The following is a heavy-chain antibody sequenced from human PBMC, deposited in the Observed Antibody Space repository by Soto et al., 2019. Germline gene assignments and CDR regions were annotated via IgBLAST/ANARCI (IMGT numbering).Heavy chain of an antibody. D-gene: IGHD1-1*01. J-gene: IGHJ6*02. CDR2: IYHSGST. CDR3: ARSVQSSMDV. Sequence: SETLSLTCTVSGYSISSGYYWGWIRQPPGKGLEWIGSIYHSGSTYYNPSLKSRVTISVDTSKNQFSLKLSSVTAADTAVYYCARSVQSSMDVWGQGTTVTVSS. CDR1: GYSISSGYY. V-gene: IGHV4-38-2*02.